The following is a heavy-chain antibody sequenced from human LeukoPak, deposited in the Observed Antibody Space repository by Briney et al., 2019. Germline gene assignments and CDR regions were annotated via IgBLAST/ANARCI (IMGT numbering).Heavy chain of an antibody. D-gene: IGHD3-22*01. V-gene: IGHV3-48*01. CDR2: ISSSSSTI. CDR3: ARIALVVANDAFDI. J-gene: IGHJ3*02. Sequence: GGSLRLSCAASGFTFSSYSMNWVRQAPGKGLEWVSHISSSSSTIYYADSVKGRFTISRDNAKNSLYLQMNSLRAEDTAVYYCARIALVVANDAFDIWGQGTMVTVSS. CDR1: GFTFSSYS.